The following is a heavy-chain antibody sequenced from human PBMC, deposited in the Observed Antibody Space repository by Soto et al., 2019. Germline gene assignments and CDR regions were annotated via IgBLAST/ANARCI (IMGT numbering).Heavy chain of an antibody. CDR3: ARLIAGYSSTWYGYFDY. CDR1: GGSISSYY. V-gene: IGHV4-59*01. CDR2: IYYSGNT. J-gene: IGHJ4*01. D-gene: IGHD6-13*01. Sequence: SETLSLTCTVSGGSISSYYWSWIRQPPGKGLEWIGYIYYSGNTNYNPSLKSRVTISVDTSKNQFSLKLSSVTAADTAVYYCARLIAGYSSTWYGYFDYWGQGTLVTVS.